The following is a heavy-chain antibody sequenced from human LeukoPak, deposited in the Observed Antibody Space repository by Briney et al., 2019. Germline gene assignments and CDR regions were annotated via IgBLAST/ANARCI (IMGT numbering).Heavy chain of an antibody. D-gene: IGHD3-10*01. V-gene: IGHV3-53*01. Sequence: PGGSLRLSCVASGFTFSGYTMTWVRQAPGKGLEWVSVIYSGGSTYYADSVKGRFTISRDNSKNTLYLQMNSLRAEDTALYYCAITSYGSGSYQDNWGQGTLVTVSS. J-gene: IGHJ4*02. CDR1: GFTFSGYT. CDR3: AITSYGSGSYQDN. CDR2: IYSGGST.